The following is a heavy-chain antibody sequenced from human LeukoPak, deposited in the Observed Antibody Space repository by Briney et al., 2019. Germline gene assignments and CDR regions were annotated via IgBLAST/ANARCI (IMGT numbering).Heavy chain of an antibody. Sequence: GGSLRHSCAASGFTFSGHYMHSVRHALGTGLVWVSHIKGDGSDTRYADSVEGRFIISRDNAKNTLYLQMNSLRAEDTGVYFCARDHRWSYDYWGQGTLVTVSS. J-gene: IGHJ4*02. D-gene: IGHD1-26*01. CDR1: GFTFSGHY. CDR2: IKGDGSDT. CDR3: ARDHRWSYDY. V-gene: IGHV3-74*01.